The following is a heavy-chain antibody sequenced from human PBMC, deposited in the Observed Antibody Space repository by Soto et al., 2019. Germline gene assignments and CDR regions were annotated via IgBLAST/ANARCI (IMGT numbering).Heavy chain of an antibody. CDR2: IYPGDSET. CDR3: ARQPTSITMVRGVIINYYYYGMDV. V-gene: IGHV5-51*01. CDR1: GYSFTIYW. D-gene: IGHD3-10*01. J-gene: IGHJ6*02. Sequence: GESLKISCKGSGYSFTIYWIGWVRQMPGKGLEWMGIIYPGDSETRYSPSFQGQVTMSADKSISTAYLQWSSLKASDTAMYYCARQPTSITMVRGVIINYYYYGMDVWGQGTTVTVSS.